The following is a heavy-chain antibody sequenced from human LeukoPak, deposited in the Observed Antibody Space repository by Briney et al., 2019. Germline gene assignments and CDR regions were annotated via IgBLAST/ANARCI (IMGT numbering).Heavy chain of an antibody. CDR3: ARSPYTVTMDYYYYYMDV. CDR1: GYTLTELS. D-gene: IGHD4-17*01. V-gene: IGHV1-24*01. Sequence: ASVKVSCKVSGYTLTELSMHWVRQAPGKGLEWMGSVDPEDGETIYAQKFQGRVTMTEDTSTDTVYMELSSLRSEDTAVYYCARSPYTVTMDYYYYYMDVWGKGTTVTVSS. J-gene: IGHJ6*03. CDR2: VDPEDGET.